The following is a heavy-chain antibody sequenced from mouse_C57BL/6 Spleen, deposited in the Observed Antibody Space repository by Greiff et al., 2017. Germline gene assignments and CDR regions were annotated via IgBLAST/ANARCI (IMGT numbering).Heavy chain of an antibody. V-gene: IGHV1-55*01. CDR1: GYTFTSYW. CDR2: IYPGSGST. CDR3: GGRDCGGPARDY. J-gene: IGHJ4*01. D-gene: IGHD3-1*01. Sequence: QVQLQQPGAELVKPGASVKMSCKASGYTFTSYWITWVKQRPGQGLEWIGGIYPGSGSTNYNEKFKSKATLTVDTSSSTAYMQLSSLTSVDSAVFHGGGRDCGGPARDYWGQGTSVTVSS.